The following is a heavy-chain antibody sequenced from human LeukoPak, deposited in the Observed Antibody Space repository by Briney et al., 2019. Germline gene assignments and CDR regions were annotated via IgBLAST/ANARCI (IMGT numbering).Heavy chain of an antibody. CDR3: TRDHVAVAGTTDY. CDR2: ISTSTGNT. Sequence: GASVKVSCKASGYTFTRFGFSWVRQAPGQGLEWMGWISTSTGNTNYAQDLQGRVTMTTNTSSNTAYMELRSLTSDDTAVYYCTRDHVAVAGTTDYWGQGTLVTVSS. V-gene: IGHV1-18*01. CDR1: GYTFTRFG. D-gene: IGHD6-19*01. J-gene: IGHJ4*02.